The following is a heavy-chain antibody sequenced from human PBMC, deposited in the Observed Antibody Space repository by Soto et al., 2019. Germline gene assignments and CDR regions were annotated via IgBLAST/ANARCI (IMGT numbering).Heavy chain of an antibody. CDR1: GFTFGRYA. V-gene: IGHV3-23*01. D-gene: IGHD3-3*01. J-gene: IGHJ3*01. CDR2: INGNGGDT. Sequence: EVQLFESGGGLVQPGGSLRLSCAASGFTFGRYAMTWVRQAPGKGLEWVSGINGNGGDTYYADSVKGRFTISRDNPKNTVYLQMNSLRVEDTAVYYCAKIYDFWSRHRDSFDVWGQGTLVIVSS. CDR3: AKIYDFWSRHRDSFDV.